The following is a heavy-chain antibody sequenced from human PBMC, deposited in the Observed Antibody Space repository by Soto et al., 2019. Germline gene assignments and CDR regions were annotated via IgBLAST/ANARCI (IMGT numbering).Heavy chain of an antibody. V-gene: IGHV3-48*03. J-gene: IGHJ6*02. D-gene: IGHD1-7*01. CDR1: GFTFSSYE. CDR2: ISSSGSTI. Sequence: PGGSLRLSCAASGFTFSSYEMNWFRQATGKGLEWVSYISSSGSTIYYADSVKGRFTISRDNAKNSLYLQMNSLRAEDTAVYYCARGSVWNYVMSNYGMDVWGQGTTVTVSS. CDR3: ARGSVWNYVMSNYGMDV.